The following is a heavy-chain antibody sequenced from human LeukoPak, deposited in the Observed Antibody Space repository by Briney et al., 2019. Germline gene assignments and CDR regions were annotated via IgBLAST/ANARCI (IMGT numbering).Heavy chain of an antibody. CDR2: ISYDGSNK. Sequence: GGSLRLSCAASGFTFSSYAMHWVRQAPGKGLEWVAVISYDGSNKYYADSVKGRFTISRDNSKNTLYLQMNSLRAEDTAVYYCARDPYSSSWYPLYYFDYWGQGTLVTVSS. D-gene: IGHD6-13*01. CDR3: ARDPYSSSWYPLYYFDY. V-gene: IGHV3-30-3*01. J-gene: IGHJ4*02. CDR1: GFTFSSYA.